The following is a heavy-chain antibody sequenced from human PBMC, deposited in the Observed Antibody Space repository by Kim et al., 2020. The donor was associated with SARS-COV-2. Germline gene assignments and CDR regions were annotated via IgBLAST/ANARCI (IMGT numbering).Heavy chain of an antibody. CDR1: GGSFSGYY. Sequence: SETLSLTCAVYGGSFSGYYWSWIRQPPGKGLEWIGEINHSGSTNYNPSLKSRVTISVDTSKNQFSLKLSSVTAADTAVYYCARGLEAGTTPGSGYYDYWGQGTLVTVSS. J-gene: IGHJ4*02. CDR2: INHSGST. CDR3: ARGLEAGTTPGSGYYDY. D-gene: IGHD3-22*01. V-gene: IGHV4-34*01.